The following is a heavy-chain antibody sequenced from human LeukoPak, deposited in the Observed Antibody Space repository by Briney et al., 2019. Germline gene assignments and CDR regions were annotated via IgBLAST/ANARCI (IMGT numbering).Heavy chain of an antibody. D-gene: IGHD3-22*01. Sequence: PSETLSLTCTVSGGSINNYYWNYIRQPPGKGLEWIGYIYYSGITNYNPSLKSRVTISVDTSKNQFSLRLSSVTAADTAVYYCARGSNYDSSGYYYDYWGQGTLVTVSS. CDR2: IYYSGIT. CDR1: GGSINNYY. V-gene: IGHV4-59*12. CDR3: ARGSNYDSSGYYYDY. J-gene: IGHJ4*02.